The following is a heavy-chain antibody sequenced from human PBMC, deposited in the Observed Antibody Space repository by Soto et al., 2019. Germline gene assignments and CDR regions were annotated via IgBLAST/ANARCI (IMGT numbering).Heavy chain of an antibody. V-gene: IGHV4-34*01. Sequence: PSETLSLTCAVYGRSFSGYYCRWISQPPGKXLEWIGEINHSGSTNYNPSLKSRVTISVDTSKNQFSLKLSSVSASDTAVYYCARGRRYCSSTSGDNDRYNYGMDVWGQGPTVTVYS. D-gene: IGHD2-2*02. CDR2: INHSGST. CDR1: GRSFSGYY. CDR3: ARGRRYCSSTSGDNDRYNYGMDV. J-gene: IGHJ6*02.